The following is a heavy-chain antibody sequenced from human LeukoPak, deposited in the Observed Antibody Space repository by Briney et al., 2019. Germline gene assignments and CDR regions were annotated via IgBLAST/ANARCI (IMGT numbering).Heavy chain of an antibody. CDR2: INPNSGDT. CDR1: GGTFSISA. J-gene: IGHJ4*02. CDR3: ARGQYRYAVDY. D-gene: IGHD5-18*01. Sequence: ASVKVSCKPSGGTFSISAINWVRQAPGQGLEWMGWINPNSGDTTFAQKFQDRGTMTRDTSISTAYMELSSLTSDDTAVYYCARGQYRYAVDYWGQGTLVTVSS. V-gene: IGHV1-2*02.